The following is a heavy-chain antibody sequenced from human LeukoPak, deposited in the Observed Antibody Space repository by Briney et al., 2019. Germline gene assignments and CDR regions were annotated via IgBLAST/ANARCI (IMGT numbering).Heavy chain of an antibody. CDR1: GFTFSDYY. CDR2: ISSSGSTI. D-gene: IGHD3-16*01. CDR3: ATSKGGGGFDP. Sequence: GGSLRLSCAASGFTFSDYYMSWIRQAPGKGLEWVSYISSSGSTIYYADSVKGRFTISRDNAKNSLYLQMNSLEPEDLGLYYCATSKGGGGFDPWGQGTLVTVSS. V-gene: IGHV3-11*01. J-gene: IGHJ5*02.